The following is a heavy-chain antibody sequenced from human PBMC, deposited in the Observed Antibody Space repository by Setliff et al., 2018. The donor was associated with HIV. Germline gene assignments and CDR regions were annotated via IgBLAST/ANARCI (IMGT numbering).Heavy chain of an antibody. Sequence: SETLSLTCTVSGHSITSDYQWGWIRQPPGKGLEMIGSIYHSGSTYYNPSLKSRVTISVDTTKNQFSLKLTSVTASDTAVYYCAIDHVTNIAESGYGYTRIDPWGPGISVTVSS. J-gene: IGHJ5*02. CDR2: IYHSGST. CDR3: AIDHVTNIAESGYGYTRIDP. V-gene: IGHV4-38-2*02. D-gene: IGHD5-18*01. CDR1: GHSITSDYQ.